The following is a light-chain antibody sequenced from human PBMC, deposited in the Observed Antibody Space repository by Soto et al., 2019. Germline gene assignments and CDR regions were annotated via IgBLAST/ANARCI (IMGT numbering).Light chain of an antibody. Sequence: VVMTQSPLSLPVTLGQPASSSCRSSQSLVYIDGNTYLNWFQQRPGRSPRRLIYKVSNRATGVPDRFSGRGSGTEFILTISRLQSEDFAVYYCQQYNDWPPYTFGQGTKVDIK. CDR1: QSLVYIDGNTY. CDR3: QQYNDWPPYT. CDR2: KVS. J-gene: IGKJ2*01. V-gene: IGKV2-30*01.